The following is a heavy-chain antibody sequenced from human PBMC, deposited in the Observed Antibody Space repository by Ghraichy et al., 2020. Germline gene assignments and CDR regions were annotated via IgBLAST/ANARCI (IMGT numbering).Heavy chain of an antibody. CDR1: GGSFSGYY. D-gene: IGHD5-18*01. CDR2: INHSGST. CDR3: ARHLGIQLWLRAGWFDP. V-gene: IGHV4-34*01. Sequence: SETLSLTCAVYGGSFSGYYWSWIRQPPGKGLEWIGEINHSGSTNYNPSLKSRVTISVDTSKNQFSLKLSSVTAADTAVYYCARHLGIQLWLRAGWFDPWGQGTLVTVSS. J-gene: IGHJ5*02.